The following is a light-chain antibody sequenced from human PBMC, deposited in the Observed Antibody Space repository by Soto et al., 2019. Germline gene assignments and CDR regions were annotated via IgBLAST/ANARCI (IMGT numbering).Light chain of an antibody. CDR1: QSVSSDY. V-gene: IGKV3-20*01. Sequence: EIALTQSPGTLSLSPGERATLSCRASQSVSSDYLAWYQQKPGQTPKVLIYRASSRATGIPDRFSGSGSGTAFALTISRLEPEDFAVYYCQQYGSSPLTFGGGTKVEIK. CDR2: RAS. J-gene: IGKJ4*01. CDR3: QQYGSSPLT.